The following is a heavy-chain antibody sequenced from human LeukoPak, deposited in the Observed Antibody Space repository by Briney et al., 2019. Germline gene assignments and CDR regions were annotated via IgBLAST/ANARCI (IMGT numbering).Heavy chain of an antibody. Sequence: ASVKVSCKASGYTFTSYYIHWVRQAPGQGLEWMGIINLSGGSTTYAQKFQGRVAMTRDMSTSTVYMELSSLRSEDTAVYYCARGGGVAGTVDYWGQGTLVTVSS. CDR3: ARGGGVAGTVDY. D-gene: IGHD6-19*01. V-gene: IGHV1-46*01. CDR2: INLSGGST. CDR1: GYTFTSYY. J-gene: IGHJ4*02.